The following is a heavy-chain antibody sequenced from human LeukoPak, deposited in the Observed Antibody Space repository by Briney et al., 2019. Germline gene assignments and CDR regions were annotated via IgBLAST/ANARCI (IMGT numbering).Heavy chain of an antibody. D-gene: IGHD5-12*01. V-gene: IGHV4-59*01. CDR3: ARIAATIGADYFDY. CDR1: GGSISSYY. Sequence: SETLSPTCTVSGGSISSYYWSWIRQPPGKGLEWIGYIYYSGSTNYNPSLKSRVTISVDTSKNQFSLKLSSVTAADTAVYYCARIAATIGADYFDYWGQGTLVTVSS. CDR2: IYYSGST. J-gene: IGHJ4*02.